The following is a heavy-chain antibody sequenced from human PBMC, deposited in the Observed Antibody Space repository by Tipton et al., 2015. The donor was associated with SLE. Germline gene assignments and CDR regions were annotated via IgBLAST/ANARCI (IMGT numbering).Heavy chain of an antibody. Sequence: TLSLTCTVSGGSISPYHWNWLRQPPGQGLQWIGRIFDSGYINYNPSLQNRVTISLDTSKNQMSLKVTSMTAADTAVYYCARGRRRDYYYYYYMDVWGKGTTVTVSS. J-gene: IGHJ6*03. CDR2: IFDSGYI. V-gene: IGHV4-59*01. CDR3: ARGRRRDYYYYYYMDV. CDR1: GGSISPYH.